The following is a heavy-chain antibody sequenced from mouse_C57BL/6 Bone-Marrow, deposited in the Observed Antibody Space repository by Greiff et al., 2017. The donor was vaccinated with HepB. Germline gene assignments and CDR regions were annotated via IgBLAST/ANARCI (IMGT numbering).Heavy chain of an antibody. CDR3: ARGDDVLYYYAMDY. J-gene: IGHJ4*01. V-gene: IGHV1-61*01. D-gene: IGHD2-3*01. CDR2: IYPSDSET. CDR1: GYTFTSYW. Sequence: QVQLQQPGAELVRPGSSVKLSCKASGYTFTSYWMDWVKQRPGQGLEWIGNIYPSDSETHYNQKFKDKATLTVDKSSSTAYMQLSSLTSEDSAVYYCARGDDVLYYYAMDYWGQGTSVTVSS.